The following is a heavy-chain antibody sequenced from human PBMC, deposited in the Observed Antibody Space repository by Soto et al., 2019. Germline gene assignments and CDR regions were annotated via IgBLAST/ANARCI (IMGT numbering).Heavy chain of an antibody. CDR3: ARGSAYSSSSGPLHVDHFDY. J-gene: IGHJ4*02. CDR2: INHSGST. Sequence: PSETLPLTCAVYGGSFSAYSWSRIRPPPGKGLEWIGEINHSGSTNYNPSLKGRVTISVDTSKNQFSLKLSSVTAADTAVYYCARGSAYSSSSGPLHVDHFDYWGQG. CDR1: GGSFSAYS. D-gene: IGHD6-6*01. V-gene: IGHV4-34*01.